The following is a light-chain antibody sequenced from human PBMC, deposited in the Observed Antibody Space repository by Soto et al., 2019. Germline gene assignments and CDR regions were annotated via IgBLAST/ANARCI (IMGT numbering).Light chain of an antibody. Sequence: DIQMTQSPSSVSASVGDRVTVTCRASQAISTWLAWYQQRPGKAPKLLIYAASTLQSGVPSRFSGTGSGTDLTLTISSLQSEDFATYYCQQADSIPFTFGPGTTV. V-gene: IGKV1-12*01. J-gene: IGKJ3*01. CDR3: QQADSIPFT. CDR2: AAS. CDR1: QAISTW.